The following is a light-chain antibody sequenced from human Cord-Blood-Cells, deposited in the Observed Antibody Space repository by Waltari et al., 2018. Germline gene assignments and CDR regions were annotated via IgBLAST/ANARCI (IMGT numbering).Light chain of an antibody. CDR3: SSYTSSSTVV. CDR2: DVS. CDR1: SNAAGGSNN. V-gene: IGLV2-14*01. Sequence: QSALTQPASVSWSPGQSTTLSCPGPSNAAGGSNNVSWYQQHPGKAPKPMIYDVSNRPSGVSNRFSGSKSGNTASLTISGLQAEDEADYYCSSYTSSSTVVFGGGTKLTVL. J-gene: IGLJ2*01.